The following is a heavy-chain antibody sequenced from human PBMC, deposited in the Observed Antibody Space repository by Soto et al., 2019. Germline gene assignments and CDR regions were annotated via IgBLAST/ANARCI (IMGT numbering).Heavy chain of an antibody. CDR1: GYTFTGYF. Sequence: ASVKVSCKASGYTFTGYFMHWVRQAPGQGPEWMGWINPNSGATKYAQKFQGRVTLSRDTSIRTAYMELSGLRSDDTAVYYCARGGGTILAPLPWGQGTMVTV. J-gene: IGHJ5*02. V-gene: IGHV1-2*02. D-gene: IGHD3-3*01. CDR3: ARGGGTILAPLP. CDR2: INPNSGAT.